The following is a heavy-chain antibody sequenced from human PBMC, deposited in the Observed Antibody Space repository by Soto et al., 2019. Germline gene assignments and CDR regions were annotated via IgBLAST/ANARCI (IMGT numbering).Heavy chain of an antibody. Sequence: GGFLRLSCAASGFTFDDYATHWVRQAPGKGLEWVSGISWNSGSIGYADSVKGRFTISRDNAKNSLYLQMNSLRAEDTALYYCAKLTGPNPPFDYWGQGTLVTVSS. CDR3: AKLTGPNPPFDY. J-gene: IGHJ4*02. CDR1: GFTFDDYA. V-gene: IGHV3-9*01. CDR2: ISWNSGSI.